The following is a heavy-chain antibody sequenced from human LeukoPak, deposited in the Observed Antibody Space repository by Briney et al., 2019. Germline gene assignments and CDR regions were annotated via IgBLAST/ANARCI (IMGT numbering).Heavy chain of an antibody. D-gene: IGHD5-12*01. V-gene: IGHV1-2*02. CDR3: ARELVDIVATSYFDI. CDR2: TNPNSGGT. Sequence: GASVNVSCKASGYTFTGYYMHWVRQAPGQGLEWMGWTNPNSGGTNYAQKFQGRVAMTRDTSISTAYMELSRLRSDDTAVYYCARELVDIVATSYFDIWGQGTMVTVSS. CDR1: GYTFTGYY. J-gene: IGHJ3*02.